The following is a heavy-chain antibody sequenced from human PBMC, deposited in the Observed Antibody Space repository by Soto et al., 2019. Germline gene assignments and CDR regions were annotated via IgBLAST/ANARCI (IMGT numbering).Heavy chain of an antibody. CDR2: IYYSGST. V-gene: IGHV4-39*01. CDR1: GGSISSSSYY. Sequence: QLQLQESGPGLVKPSETLSLTCTVSGGSISSSSYYWGWIRQPPGKGLEWIGSIYYSGSTYYNPTLKTRVTTCVDTSKNQFSRKLSSVTAADTAGYYCARLRLAATLFDYWGQGTLVTVSS. J-gene: IGHJ4*02. CDR3: ARLRLAATLFDY. D-gene: IGHD6-13*01.